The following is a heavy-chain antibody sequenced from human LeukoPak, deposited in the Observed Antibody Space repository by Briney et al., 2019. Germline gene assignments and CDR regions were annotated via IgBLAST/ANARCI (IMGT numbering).Heavy chain of an antibody. Sequence: SETLSLTCTVSGGSISSYYWSWIRQPPGKGLEWIGYIYTSGSTNYNPSLKSRVTISVDTSKNQFSLKLSSVTAADTAVYYCARLGPDWNTEYGDYVTIWGQGTLVTVSS. CDR3: ARLGPDWNTEYGDYVTI. J-gene: IGHJ4*02. CDR2: IYTSGST. CDR1: GGSISSYY. V-gene: IGHV4-4*09. D-gene: IGHD4-17*01.